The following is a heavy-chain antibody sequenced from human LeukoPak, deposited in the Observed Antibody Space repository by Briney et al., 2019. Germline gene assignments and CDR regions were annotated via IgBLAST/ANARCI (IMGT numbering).Heavy chain of an antibody. CDR3: ARGPAAAGFDY. CDR1: GYTFTGYY. CDR2: INPNSGGT. D-gene: IGHD6-13*01. J-gene: IGHJ4*02. V-gene: IGHV1-2*04. Sequence: ASVKVSCTASGYTFTGYYMHWVRQAPGQGLEWMGWINPNSGGTNYAQKFQGWVTMTRDTSISTAYMELSSLRSEDTAVYYCARGPAAAGFDYWGQGTLVTVSS.